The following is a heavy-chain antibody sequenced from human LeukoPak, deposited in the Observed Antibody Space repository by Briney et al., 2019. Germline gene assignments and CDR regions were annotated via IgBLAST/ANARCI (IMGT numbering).Heavy chain of an antibody. J-gene: IGHJ4*02. Sequence: ASVKVSCMASGGTFSSYAISWVRQAPGEGLEWMGRIIPIFGIANYAQKFQGRVTITADKSTSTAYMELSSLRSEDTAVYYCARDHYYDSSGYYGGYWGQGTLVTVSS. V-gene: IGHV1-69*04. CDR1: GGTFSSYA. CDR2: IIPIFGIA. CDR3: ARDHYYDSSGYYGGY. D-gene: IGHD3-22*01.